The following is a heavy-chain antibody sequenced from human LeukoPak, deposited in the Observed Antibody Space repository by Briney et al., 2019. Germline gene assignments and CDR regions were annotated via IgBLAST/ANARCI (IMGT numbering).Heavy chain of an antibody. J-gene: IGHJ4*02. CDR2: IYYSGTT. V-gene: IGHV4-39*01. D-gene: IGHD6-19*01. CDR1: GGSISSSGYS. CDR3: ARGGGVAGTPYNPYDY. Sequence: PSETLSLTCTVSGGSISSSGYSWDWIRQPPGKGLEWIGNIYYSGTTYSNPSLKSRVTISVDTSKNQFSLKLSSVTATDMALYYCARGGGVAGTPYNPYDYWGQGTLVTVSS.